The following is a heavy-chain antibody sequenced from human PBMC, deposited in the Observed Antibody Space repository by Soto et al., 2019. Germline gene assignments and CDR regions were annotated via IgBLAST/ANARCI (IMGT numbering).Heavy chain of an antibody. D-gene: IGHD3-9*01. CDR1: GFTFRDYY. CDR3: ARPYYDILTGYQTDAFDI. CDR2: ISSSSSYT. Sequence: GGSLRLSCAASGFTFRDYYMSWIRQAPGKGLEWVSYISSSSSYTNYADSVKGRFTISRDNAKNSLYLQMNSLRAEDTALYYCARPYYDILTGYQTDAFDIWGQGTMVTVSS. J-gene: IGHJ3*02. V-gene: IGHV3-11*03.